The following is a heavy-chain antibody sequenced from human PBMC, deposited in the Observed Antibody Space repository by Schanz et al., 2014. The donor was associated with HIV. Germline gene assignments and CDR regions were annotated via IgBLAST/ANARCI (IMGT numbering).Heavy chain of an antibody. CDR2: ISWNSGSI. V-gene: IGHV3-9*01. J-gene: IGHJ4*02. Sequence: DVQLVESGGGLVQPGRSLRLSCAASGFTFDDYAMHWVRQAPGKGLEWVSGISWNSGSIGYADSVKGRFTISRDNAKISLYLQMNSLRAEDTALYYCAKKTEQVQYLGYSDYWGQGTLVTVSS. CDR3: AKKTEQVQYLGYSDY. D-gene: IGHD3-9*01. CDR1: GFTFDDYA.